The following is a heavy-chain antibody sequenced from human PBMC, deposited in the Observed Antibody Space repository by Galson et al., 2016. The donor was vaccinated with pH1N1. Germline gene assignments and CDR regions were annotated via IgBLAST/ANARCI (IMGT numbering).Heavy chain of an antibody. D-gene: IGHD3-3*01. CDR1: GASVTRGDSY. Sequence: TLSLTCTVSGASVTRGDSYWSWIRQHPGKGLEWIGHIDYSGSTNYKPSLKSRITISVDTSKNQFSLRLNSVTAADTAVYYYSRRFFEYLEGLPADAFDSWGPGTVVTVSS. V-gene: IGHV4-31*03. CDR3: SRRFFEYLEGLPADAFDS. CDR2: IDYSGST. J-gene: IGHJ3*02.